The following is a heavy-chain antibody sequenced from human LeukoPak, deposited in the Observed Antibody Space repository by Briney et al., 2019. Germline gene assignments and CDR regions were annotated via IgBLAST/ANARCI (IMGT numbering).Heavy chain of an antibody. Sequence: TTSQTLSLTCTVSGGSISSYYWSWIRQPPGKGLEWIGYIYYSGSTNYNPSLKSRVTISVDTSKNQFSLKLSSVTAADTAVYYCARIHYYDSSGYYYGFDYYGMDVWGQGTTVTVSS. CDR2: IYYSGST. V-gene: IGHV4-59*01. CDR3: ARIHYYDSSGYYYGFDYYGMDV. J-gene: IGHJ6*02. CDR1: GGSISSYY. D-gene: IGHD3-22*01.